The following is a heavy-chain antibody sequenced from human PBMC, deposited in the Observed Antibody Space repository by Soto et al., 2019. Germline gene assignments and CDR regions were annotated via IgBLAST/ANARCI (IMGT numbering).Heavy chain of an antibody. CDR3: ARDIAVAGGWFDP. CDR1: GFTVSDNY. D-gene: IGHD6-19*01. Sequence: EVQLVESGGGLIQPGGSLRLSCAASGFTVSDNYMNWVRQAPGKGLEWVSIIYSDGSTSYADSVKGRFTISRDNSKNTLHLQMNSLRVKDTAVYYCARDIAVAGGWFDPWGQGTLVTVSS. J-gene: IGHJ5*02. CDR2: IYSDGST. V-gene: IGHV3-53*01.